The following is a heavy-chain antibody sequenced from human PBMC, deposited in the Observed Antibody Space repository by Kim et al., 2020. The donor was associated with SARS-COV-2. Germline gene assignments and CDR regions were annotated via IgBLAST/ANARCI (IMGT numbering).Heavy chain of an antibody. CDR2: IYSSGSA. D-gene: IGHD4-4*01. V-gene: IGHV3-53*01. J-gene: IGHJ6*02. Sequence: GGSLRLSCAASGFNVSARYMSWVRQAPGGGLEWVSVIYSSGSALHADSVKGRFSISRDTSKNTIYLEMNNLRAEDTAVYYCARDWGTVRHFYFYGLDVWDQGTPVTVSS. CDR1: GFNVSARY. CDR3: ARDWGTVRHFYFYGLDV.